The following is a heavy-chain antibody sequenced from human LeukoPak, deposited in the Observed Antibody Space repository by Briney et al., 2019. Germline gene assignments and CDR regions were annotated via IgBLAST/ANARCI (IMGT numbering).Heavy chain of an antibody. CDR3: ARPGDSSGYDAFDI. CDR1: GSLFTSYW. V-gene: IGHV5-51*01. CDR2: LYPGDSDT. J-gene: IGHJ3*02. D-gene: IGHD3-22*01. Sequence: GGSPQISRQGSGSLFTSYWGGWGRQVPGKGLEWMGILYPGDSDTRHSPSFQGQVTISADKSISTAYLQWSSLKASDTAMYYCARPGDSSGYDAFDIWGQGTVVTVSS.